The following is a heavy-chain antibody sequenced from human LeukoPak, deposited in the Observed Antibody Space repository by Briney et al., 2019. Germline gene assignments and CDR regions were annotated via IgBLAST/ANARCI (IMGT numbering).Heavy chain of an antibody. Sequence: GGSLRLSCAASGFIFRSYEMNWVRQAPGKGLEWVSYISSSGSTIYYADSVKGRFTLSRDNAKNSLYLQMNSLRAEDTAVYYCARPGGSYPYYFEYWGQGTLVTVSS. CDR1: GFIFRSYE. CDR2: ISSSGSTI. V-gene: IGHV3-48*03. D-gene: IGHD1-26*01. CDR3: ARPGGSYPYYFEY. J-gene: IGHJ4*02.